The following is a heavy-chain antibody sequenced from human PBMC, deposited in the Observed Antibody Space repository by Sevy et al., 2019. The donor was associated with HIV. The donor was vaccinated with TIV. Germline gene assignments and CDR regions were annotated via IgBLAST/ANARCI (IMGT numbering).Heavy chain of an antibody. CDR1: GFTFSSYE. D-gene: IGHD5-12*01. CDR2: ISSSGSTI. J-gene: IGHJ4*02. CDR3: ARDPERWLQRGYFDY. V-gene: IGHV3-48*03. Sequence: GESLKISCAASGFTFSSYEMNWVRQAPGKGLEWVSYISSSGSTIYYADSVKGRFTISRDNAKNSLYLQMNSLGAEDTAVYYCARDPERWLQRGYFDYWGQGTLVTVSS.